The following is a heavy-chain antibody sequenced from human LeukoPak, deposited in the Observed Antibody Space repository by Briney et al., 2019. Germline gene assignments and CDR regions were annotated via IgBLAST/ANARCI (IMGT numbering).Heavy chain of an antibody. J-gene: IGHJ5*02. V-gene: IGHV4-59*12. CDR2: IYYSGST. Sequence: SETLSLTCTVPGGSISSYYWSWIRQPPGKGLEWIGYIYYSGSTNYNPSLKSRVTISVDTSKNQFSLKLSSVTAADTAVYYCAREGSAQLLFSRNNWFDPWGQGTLVTVSS. D-gene: IGHD2-2*01. CDR1: GGSISSYY. CDR3: AREGSAQLLFSRNNWFDP.